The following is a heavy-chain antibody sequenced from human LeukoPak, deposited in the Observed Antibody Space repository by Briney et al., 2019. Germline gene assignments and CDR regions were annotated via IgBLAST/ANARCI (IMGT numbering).Heavy chain of an antibody. CDR3: ARESPRGSDY. J-gene: IGHJ4*02. CDR1: GGSISSHY. Sequence: PSETQSLTCTVSGGSISSHYWSWIRQPPGKGLEWIGYIYYSGSTNYNPSLKSRVTISVDTSKNQFSLKLSSVTAADTAVYYCARESPRGSDYWGQGTLVTVSS. V-gene: IGHV4-59*11. CDR2: IYYSGST. D-gene: IGHD1-14*01.